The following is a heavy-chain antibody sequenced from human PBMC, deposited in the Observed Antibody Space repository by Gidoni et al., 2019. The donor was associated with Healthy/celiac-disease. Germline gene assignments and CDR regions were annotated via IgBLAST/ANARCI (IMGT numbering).Heavy chain of an antibody. J-gene: IGHJ6*02. Sequence: QVQLQESGPGLVKPSQTLSLTCTVSGGSISSGGYYWSWIRQHPGKGLEWIGYIYYSGSTYYNPSLKSRVTISVDTSKNQFSLKLSSVTAADTAVYYCAREAIAARADYYYGMDVWGQGTTVTVSS. CDR1: GGSISSGGYY. D-gene: IGHD6-6*01. CDR3: AREAIAARADYYYGMDV. CDR2: IYYSGST. V-gene: IGHV4-31*03.